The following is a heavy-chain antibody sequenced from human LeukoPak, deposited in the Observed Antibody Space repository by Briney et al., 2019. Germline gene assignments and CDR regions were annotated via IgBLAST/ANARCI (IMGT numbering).Heavy chain of an antibody. CDR1: GGSISSGGHS. D-gene: IGHD3-10*01. Sequence: SETLSLTCAVSGGSISSGGHSWSWIRQPPGKGLEWIGYIYHSGSTYYNPSLKSRVTISVDRSKNQFSLKLSSVTAADTAVYYCARAPPGENWFDPWGQGTLVTVSS. J-gene: IGHJ5*02. CDR3: ARAPPGENWFDP. CDR2: IYHSGST. V-gene: IGHV4-30-2*01.